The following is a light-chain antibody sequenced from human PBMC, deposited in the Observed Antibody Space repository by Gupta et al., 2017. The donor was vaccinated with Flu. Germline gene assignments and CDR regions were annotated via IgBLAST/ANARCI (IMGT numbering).Light chain of an antibody. CDR2: KAS. CDR3: QQDRSSPWT. CDR1: QHIDSW. V-gene: IGKV1-5*03. Sequence: PSTLSAYVGDIVTITCRGSQHIDSWLAWYQKKPGRAPKSLNYKASRLETGVPSRFSGSGSGREFILTISSLQPDDFATYYCQQDRSSPWTFGQGTKVESK. J-gene: IGKJ1*01.